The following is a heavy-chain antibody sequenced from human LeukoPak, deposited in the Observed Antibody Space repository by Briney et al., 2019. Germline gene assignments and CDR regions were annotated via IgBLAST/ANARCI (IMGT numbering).Heavy chain of an antibody. CDR3: ERGAHSSSCYGAMSCFAY. Sequence: GGSLRLSCAASGFTFSSYWMHWVRQAPGKGLVWVSRINSDGSSTSYADSVKGRFTISRDNAKNTLYLQMNSLRAEDTAVYYCERGAHSSSCYGAMSCFAYWGRGTLVTVSS. CDR2: INSDGSST. J-gene: IGHJ4*02. CDR1: GFTFSSYW. V-gene: IGHV3-74*01. D-gene: IGHD6-13*01.